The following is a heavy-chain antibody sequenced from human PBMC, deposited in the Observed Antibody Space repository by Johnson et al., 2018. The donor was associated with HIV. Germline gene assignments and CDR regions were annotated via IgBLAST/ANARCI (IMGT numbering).Heavy chain of an antibody. CDR3: TTDSRATTMITIEDAFDI. V-gene: IGHV3-33*01. CDR2: IWYDGSNK. Sequence: QVQLVESGGGVVQPGRSLRLSCAASGFTFSSYGMHWVRQAPGKGLEWVAVIWYDGSNKYYADSVKGRFTISRDNSKNTLYLQMNSLKTEDTAMYYCTTDSRATTMITIEDAFDIWGQGTMVTVSS. CDR1: GFTFSSYG. J-gene: IGHJ3*02. D-gene: IGHD5-18*01.